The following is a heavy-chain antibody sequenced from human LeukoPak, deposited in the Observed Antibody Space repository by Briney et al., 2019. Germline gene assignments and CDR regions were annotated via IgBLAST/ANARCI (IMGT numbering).Heavy chain of an antibody. J-gene: IGHJ3*02. Sequence: GGSLRLSCAVSGFTFSSYGMHWVRQAPGKGLEWVGVIWADGTHEDYIDSVKGRFTISRDNSKNTLYLQMNSLRADDTAVYYCAINHYGSNSDIFDIWGQGTMVTVSS. CDR3: AINHYGSNSDIFDI. CDR1: GFTFSSYG. V-gene: IGHV3-33*01. D-gene: IGHD3-10*01. CDR2: IWADGTHE.